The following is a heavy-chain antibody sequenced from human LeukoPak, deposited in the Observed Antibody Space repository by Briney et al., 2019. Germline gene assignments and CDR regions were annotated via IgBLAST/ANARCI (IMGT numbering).Heavy chain of an antibody. V-gene: IGHV3-30*02. Sequence: PGGSLRLSCVASGFTFSNYGMHWVRQAPGKGLEWVAFIRYDGGNKYYADSVKGRFTISRDNSKNTLYLQMNSLRAEDTAVYYCAKGKTKGSSGYLDYWGQGTLVTVSS. CDR1: GFTFSNYG. CDR2: IRYDGGNK. CDR3: AKGKTKGSSGYLDY. J-gene: IGHJ4*02. D-gene: IGHD3-22*01.